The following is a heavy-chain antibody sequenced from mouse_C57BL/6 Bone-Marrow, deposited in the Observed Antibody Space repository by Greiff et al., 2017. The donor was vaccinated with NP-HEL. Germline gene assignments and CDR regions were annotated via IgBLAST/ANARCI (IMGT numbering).Heavy chain of an antibody. D-gene: IGHD1-1*01. CDR3: AREYYGSISWFAY. J-gene: IGHJ3*01. CDR1: GYAFSSSW. CDR2: IYPGDGDT. V-gene: IGHV1-82*01. Sequence: VQLQQSGPELVKPGASVKISCKASGYAFSSSWMNWVKQRPGKGLEWIGRIYPGDGDTNYNGKFKGKATLTADKSSSTAYMQLSSLTSEDSAVYFCAREYYGSISWFAYWGQGTLVTVSA.